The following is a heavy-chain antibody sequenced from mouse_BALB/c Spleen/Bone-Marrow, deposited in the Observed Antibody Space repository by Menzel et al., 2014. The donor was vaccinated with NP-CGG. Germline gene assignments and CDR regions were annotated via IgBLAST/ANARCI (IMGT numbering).Heavy chain of an antibody. CDR1: GYTFTSYY. Sequence: VHLVESGPELVKPGASVRISCKAAGYTFTSYYIHWVKQRPGQGLEWIGWIYPGNVNTKYNEKFKGKATLTADNSSSTAYFLLSSLTSEDSAVYFCAREANWNFDYWGQGTTLTVSS. V-gene: IGHV1S56*01. CDR2: IYPGNVNT. D-gene: IGHD4-1*01. J-gene: IGHJ2*01. CDR3: AREANWNFDY.